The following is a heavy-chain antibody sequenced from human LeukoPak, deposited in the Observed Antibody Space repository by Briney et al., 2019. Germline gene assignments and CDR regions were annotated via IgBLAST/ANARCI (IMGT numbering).Heavy chain of an antibody. CDR3: AKFVSYSSSSVVDY. CDR1: GYTFTSYA. CDR2: IIPIFGTA. V-gene: IGHV1-69*13. D-gene: IGHD6-6*01. J-gene: IGHJ4*02. Sequence: GASVKVSCKASGYTFTSYAMNWVRQAPGQGLEWMGGIIPIFGTANYAQKFQGRVTITADESTSTAYMELSSLRSEDTAVYYCAKFVSYSSSSVVDYWGQGTLVTVSS.